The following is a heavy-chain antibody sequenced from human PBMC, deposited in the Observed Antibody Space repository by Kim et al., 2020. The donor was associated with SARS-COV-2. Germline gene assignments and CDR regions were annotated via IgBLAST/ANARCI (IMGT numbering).Heavy chain of an antibody. J-gene: IGHJ4*02. CDR1: GGSITSHF. CDR3: ARSDFWSGYRFDL. V-gene: IGHV4-4*09. D-gene: IGHD3-3*01. CDR2: IYSNGDT. Sequence: SETLSLTCTVSGGSITSHFWSWVRQPPGKGLEWIAHIYSNGDTKYNSSLKSRVAISMDTSKSQISLSLTSVTAADTAVYFCARSDFWSGYRFDLWGQGTQVTVSS.